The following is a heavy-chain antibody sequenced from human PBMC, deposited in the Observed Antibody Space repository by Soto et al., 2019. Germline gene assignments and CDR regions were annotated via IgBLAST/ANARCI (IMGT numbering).Heavy chain of an antibody. D-gene: IGHD4-17*01. Sequence: SETLSLTCTVSGASINSGVYYWSWIRQLPGKGLEWIGYIYFSGSTYYNPSLESRVTISLDTSQNQFSLKLSSVTAADTAMYFCASGDAWEALLAHWGQGILVTVSS. J-gene: IGHJ4*02. CDR1: GASINSGVYY. CDR3: ASGDAWEALLAH. V-gene: IGHV4-31*03. CDR2: IYFSGST.